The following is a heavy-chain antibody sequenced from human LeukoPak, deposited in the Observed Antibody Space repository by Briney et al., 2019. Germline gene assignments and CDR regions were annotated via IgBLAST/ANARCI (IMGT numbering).Heavy chain of an antibody. CDR3: ARSIPYCSSTSYYFRYYYYYGMDV. CDR1: GYTFTSYY. D-gene: IGHD2-2*01. CDR2: INPSGGST. J-gene: IGHJ6*02. V-gene: IGHV1-46*01. Sequence: GASVKVSCKASGYTFTSYYMHWVRQAPGQGLEWMGIINPSGGSTSYAQKFQGRVTMTRDTSTSTVYMELSSLRSEDTAVYYCARSIPYCSSTSYYFRYYYYYGMDVWGQGTTVTVSS.